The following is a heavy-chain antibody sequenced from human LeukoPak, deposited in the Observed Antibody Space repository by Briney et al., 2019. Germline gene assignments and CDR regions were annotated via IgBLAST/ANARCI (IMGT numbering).Heavy chain of an antibody. CDR3: AREHGSGSFDY. D-gene: IGHD3-10*01. CDR1: GYTFTSYG. CDR2: ISAYNGNT. J-gene: IGHJ4*02. V-gene: IGHV1-18*01. Sequence: GASVKLSCNASGYTFTSYGISWVRQAPGQGLEWMGCISAYNGNTNYAQKPQGRVTMTTTTSTSTAYMELRSLRTDDTAVYYCAREHGSGSFDYWGQGTLVTVSS.